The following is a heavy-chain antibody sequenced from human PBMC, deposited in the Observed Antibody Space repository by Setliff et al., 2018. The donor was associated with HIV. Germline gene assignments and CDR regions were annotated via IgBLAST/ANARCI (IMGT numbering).Heavy chain of an antibody. CDR2: INHNELT. CDR3: ARVRGESWYFDY. V-gene: IGHV4-28*03. Sequence: SETLSLTCVVSGYSISSSNWWGWIRQPPGKGLEWIGYINHNELTYYNPSLKSRIIMSVDTSKKQLSLKLSSVTAADTAVYYCARVRGESWYFDYWGQGTLVTVSS. CDR1: GYSISSSNW. D-gene: IGHD3-10*01. J-gene: IGHJ4*02.